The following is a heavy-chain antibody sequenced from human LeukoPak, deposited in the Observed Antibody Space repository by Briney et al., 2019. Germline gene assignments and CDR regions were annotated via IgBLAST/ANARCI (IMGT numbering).Heavy chain of an antibody. D-gene: IGHD1-26*01. Sequence: GGSLRLSCAASGFTFSDYYMSWIRHAPGKGLELVSYHGNVGDYTNYADSVKGRFTISRDNAKNSLQLQMYSLRDEDTAVYYCARGGGRYYIDYWGQGTLVTVSS. CDR3: ARGGGRYYIDY. CDR2: HGNVGDYT. V-gene: IGHV3-11*06. CDR1: GFTFSDYY. J-gene: IGHJ4*02.